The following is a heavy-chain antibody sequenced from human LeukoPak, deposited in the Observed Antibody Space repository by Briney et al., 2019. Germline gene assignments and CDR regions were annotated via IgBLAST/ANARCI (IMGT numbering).Heavy chain of an antibody. CDR3: ARHTTTTATTTFDS. J-gene: IGHJ4*02. V-gene: IGHV4-34*01. CDR1: GGSFSDYY. Sequence: SETLSLTCAVYGGSFSDYYWNWIRQPPGKGLEWIGEINHIGSTNYNPSLKSRVTISLDTSKNQFSLKLSSVTAADTAVYYCARHTTTTATTTFDSWGQGTLVTVSS. D-gene: IGHD4-11*01. CDR2: INHIGST.